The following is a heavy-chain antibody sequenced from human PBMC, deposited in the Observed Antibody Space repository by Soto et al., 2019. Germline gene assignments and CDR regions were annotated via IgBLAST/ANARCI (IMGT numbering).Heavy chain of an antibody. V-gene: IGHV3-23*04. CDR3: AKGRGGSGSLTPRVDF. CDR1: GFTFNNYA. D-gene: IGHD3-10*01. Sequence: EVHLVESGGGLVKPGGSLRLSCAASGFTFNNYAMTWVRQAPGKGLEWVSAISGGGDTTSYADSVKGRFTVSRDGSKNTLYLQMSSLRAEDTALYYCAKGRGGSGSLTPRVDFWGQGTLVTVSS. CDR2: ISGGGDTT. J-gene: IGHJ4*02.